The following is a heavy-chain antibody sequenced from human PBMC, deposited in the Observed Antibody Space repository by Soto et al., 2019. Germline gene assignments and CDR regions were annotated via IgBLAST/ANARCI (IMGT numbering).Heavy chain of an antibody. Sequence: GESLKISSKGSGYSFTSYWISWVRQMRGKGLEWRGRIDPSDSYTNYSPSFQGHVTISADKSISTPYLQWSSLKASDTAMYYCARYGSRGASVIDWGQGTMVTVS. CDR1: GYSFTSYW. CDR3: ARYGSRGASVID. J-gene: IGHJ3*01. D-gene: IGHD3-10*01. CDR2: IDPSDSYT. V-gene: IGHV5-10-1*01.